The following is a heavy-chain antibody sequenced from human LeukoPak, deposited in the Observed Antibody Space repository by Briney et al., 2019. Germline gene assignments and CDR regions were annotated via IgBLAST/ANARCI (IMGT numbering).Heavy chain of an antibody. J-gene: IGHJ4*02. CDR3: VMYYYDSSGYYSPPDY. Sequence: GGSLRLSCAASGFTFSSYAMSWVRQAPGKGLEWVSAISGSGGSTYYADSVKGRFTISRDNSKNTLYLQMNSLGAEDTAVYYCVMYYYDSSGYYSPPDYWGQGTLVTVSS. CDR1: GFTFSSYA. D-gene: IGHD3-22*01. V-gene: IGHV3-23*01. CDR2: ISGSGGST.